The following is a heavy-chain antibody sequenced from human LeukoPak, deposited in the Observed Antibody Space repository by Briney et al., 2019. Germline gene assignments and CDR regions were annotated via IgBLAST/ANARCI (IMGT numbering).Heavy chain of an antibody. V-gene: IGHV4-59*01. CDR1: GVSISSYS. D-gene: IGHD3-3*01. J-gene: IGHJ4*02. CDR2: IYYSGST. CDR3: ARGRVDFWSGYYSSTVFDY. Sequence: SETLSLTCTVSGVSISSYSWSWIRQPPGKGLEWIGYIYYSGSTNYNPSLKRRVTISVDTSKNQFSLKLSSVTAADTAVYYCARGRVDFWSGYYSSTVFDYWGQGTLVTVSS.